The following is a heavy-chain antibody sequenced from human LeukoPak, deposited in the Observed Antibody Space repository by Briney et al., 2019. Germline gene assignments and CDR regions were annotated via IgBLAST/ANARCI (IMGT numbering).Heavy chain of an antibody. D-gene: IGHD4-17*01. CDR2: IWYDGSNK. Sequence: GRSLRLSCAASGFTFSSYGMHWVRQAPGKGLEWVAVIWYDGSNKYYADSVKGRFTTSRDNSKNTLYLQMNSLRAEDTAVYYCARGYFDYDDYYPDYWGQGTLVTVSS. CDR1: GFTFSSYG. CDR3: ARGYFDYDDYYPDY. V-gene: IGHV3-33*01. J-gene: IGHJ4*02.